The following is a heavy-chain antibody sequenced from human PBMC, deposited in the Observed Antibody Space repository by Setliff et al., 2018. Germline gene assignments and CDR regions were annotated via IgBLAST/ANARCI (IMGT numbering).Heavy chain of an antibody. D-gene: IGHD3-3*01. J-gene: IGHJ4*01. Sequence: PGGSLRLSCVASGFTLSSYAMSWVRQAPGKGLEWVSTIIGSGISTYYSDSVQGWFTISRDNHKNTLHLQMNSLRVEDTAIYYCAKSPHDFWSGRVFFDYRGQGMLVTVSS. CDR3: AKSPHDFWSGRVFFDY. V-gene: IGHV3-23*01. CDR2: IIGSGIST. CDR1: GFTLSSYA.